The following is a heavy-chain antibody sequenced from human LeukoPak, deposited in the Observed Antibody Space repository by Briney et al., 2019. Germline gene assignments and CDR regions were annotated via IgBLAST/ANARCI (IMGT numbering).Heavy chain of an antibody. V-gene: IGHV3-53*01. CDR2: IYSGGST. CDR3: ARARVGCTNYAFDI. D-gene: IGHD2-8*01. CDR1: GFTVSSNY. J-gene: IGHJ3*02. Sequence: GGSLRLSCAASGFTVSSNYLSWVRQAPGKGLEWVSVIYSGGSTYYADSVKGRFTISRDNSKNTLHLQMNSLRAEDTAVYYCARARVGCTNYAFDIWGQGTMVTVSS.